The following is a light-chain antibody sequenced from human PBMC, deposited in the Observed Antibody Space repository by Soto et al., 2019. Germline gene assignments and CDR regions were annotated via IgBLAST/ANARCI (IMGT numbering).Light chain of an antibody. J-gene: IGKJ5*01. CDR1: QSISSY. Sequence: EIQMTQSPSSLSASVGDRVTITCRASQSISSYLNWYKEKXGKAPKXXSYAASSLQSGVPSRFSGSGSGTDFTLTISSLKPEDFETYYCQQSYSTPITFGQGTRLEIK. CDR3: QQSYSTPIT. CDR2: AAS. V-gene: IGKV1-39*01.